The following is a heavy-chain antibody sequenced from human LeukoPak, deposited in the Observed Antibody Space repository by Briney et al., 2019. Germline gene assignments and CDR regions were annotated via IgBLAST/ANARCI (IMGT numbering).Heavy chain of an antibody. Sequence: SETLSLTCAVYGGSFGGYYWSWIRQPPGKGLEWIGEINHSGSTNYNPSLKSRVTISVDTSKNQFSLKLSSVTAADTAVYYCAGVFTRWRRYYYYMDVWGKGTTVTVSS. CDR1: GGSFGGYY. CDR3: AGVFTRWRRYYYYMDV. CDR2: INHSGST. J-gene: IGHJ6*03. V-gene: IGHV4-34*01. D-gene: IGHD3-16*01.